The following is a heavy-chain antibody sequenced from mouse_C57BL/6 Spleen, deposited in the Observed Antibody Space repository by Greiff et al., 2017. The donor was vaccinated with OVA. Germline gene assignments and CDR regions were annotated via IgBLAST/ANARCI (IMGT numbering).Heavy chain of an antibody. J-gene: IGHJ1*03. CDR3: ARRGNYYGSSFDWYFDV. D-gene: IGHD1-1*01. V-gene: IGHV1-78*01. CDR1: GYTFTDHT. CDR2: IYPRDGST. Sequence: VKLQESDAELVKPGASVKISCKVSGYTFTDHTIHWMKQRPEQGLEWIGYIYPRDGSTKYNEKFKGKATLTADKSSSTAYMQLNSLTSEDSAVYFCARRGNYYGSSFDWYFDVWGTGTTVTVSS.